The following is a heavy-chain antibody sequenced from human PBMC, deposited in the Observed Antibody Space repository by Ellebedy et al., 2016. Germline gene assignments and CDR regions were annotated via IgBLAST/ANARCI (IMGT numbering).Heavy chain of an antibody. Sequence: GGSLRLXXVTSGFTFSNYAMSWVRQAPGKGLEFVAGISVNGIEYADSVNGRFTISRDNSKSTLYLQMNSLRAEDTALYFCAKWRGLQSEFPYWGQGVLVTVSS. CDR1: GFTFSNYA. V-gene: IGHV3-23*01. D-gene: IGHD2-15*01. J-gene: IGHJ4*02. CDR2: ISVNGI. CDR3: AKWRGLQSEFPY.